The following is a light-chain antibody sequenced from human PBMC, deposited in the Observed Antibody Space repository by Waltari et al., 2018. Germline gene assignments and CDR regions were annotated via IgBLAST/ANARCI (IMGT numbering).Light chain of an antibody. V-gene: IGLV2-11*01. Sequence: QSALTQPRSVSGSPGQSVTIPCTGTSSDVGGYNYVSWYQQHPGKAPQLLIYDVSKRPSGVPDRFSGSKSGNTASLTISGLQAEDEADYYCCSYAGSYSVFGGGTKLTVL. CDR3: CSYAGSYSV. CDR1: SSDVGGYNY. CDR2: DVS. J-gene: IGLJ3*02.